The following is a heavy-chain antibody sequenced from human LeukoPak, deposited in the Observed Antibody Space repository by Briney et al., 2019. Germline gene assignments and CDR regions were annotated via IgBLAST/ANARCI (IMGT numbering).Heavy chain of an antibody. CDR1: GGSISSSSYY. D-gene: IGHD3-9*01. CDR3: ARQRRYFDWLLLGYGMDV. CDR2: IYYSGST. Sequence: SETLSLTCTVSGGSISSSSYYWGWIRQPPGKGLEWIGSIYYSGSTYYNPSLKSRVTISVDTSKNQFSLKLSSVTAADTVVYYCARQRRYFDWLLLGYGMDVWGQGTTVTVSS. J-gene: IGHJ6*02. V-gene: IGHV4-39*01.